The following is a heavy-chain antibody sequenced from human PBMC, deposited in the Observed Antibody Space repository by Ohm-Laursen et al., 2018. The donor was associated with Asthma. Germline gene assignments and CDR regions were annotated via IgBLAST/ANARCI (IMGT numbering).Heavy chain of an antibody. V-gene: IGHV1-3*01. Sequence: SVKVSCKASGHIFGNYTMQWVRQAPGQGLEWMGWFNSGTGDITYSHKFQGRVTITADTSASTTFMELPSLTSEDTAVYYCASSKGYGDYQSLDYWGQGTLVTVSS. CDR2: FNSGTGDI. D-gene: IGHD4-17*01. CDR3: ASSKGYGDYQSLDY. CDR1: GHIFGNYT. J-gene: IGHJ4*02.